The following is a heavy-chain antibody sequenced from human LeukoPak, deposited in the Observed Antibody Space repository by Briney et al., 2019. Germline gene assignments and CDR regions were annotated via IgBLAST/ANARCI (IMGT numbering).Heavy chain of an antibody. CDR2: ISWNSGYI. CDR3: ARDQGMVPTNLGH. V-gene: IGHV3-9*01. CDR1: GFTFRNYA. D-gene: IGHD2-8*01. Sequence: PGGSLRLSCAASGFTFRNYAMSWVRQAPGKGLEWVSGISWNSGYIGYADSVKGRFTISRDNAGNALYLQMNSLRVEDTAFYFCARDQGMVPTNLGHWGRGALVTVSS. J-gene: IGHJ4*02.